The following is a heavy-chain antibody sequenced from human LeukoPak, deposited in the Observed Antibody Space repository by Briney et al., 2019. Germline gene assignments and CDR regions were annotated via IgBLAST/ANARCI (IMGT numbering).Heavy chain of an antibody. Sequence: SVKVSCKASGLTFTSSVMQWVRQARGQRLEWIGWIVVGSGNTNYAQKFQERVTITRDMSTSTAYMELSSLRSEDTAVYYRAADITPPRLCSSSSYYMDVWGEGTTVTVSS. CDR1: GLTFTSSV. J-gene: IGHJ6*03. CDR2: IVVGSGNT. CDR3: AADITPPRLCSSSSYYMDV. D-gene: IGHD6-6*01. V-gene: IGHV1-58*02.